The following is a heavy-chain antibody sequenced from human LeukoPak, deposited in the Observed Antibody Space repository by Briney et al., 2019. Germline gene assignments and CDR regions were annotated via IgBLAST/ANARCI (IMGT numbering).Heavy chain of an antibody. Sequence: NPGGSLRLSCAASGFTFSDYYMSWIRQAPGKGLEWVSYISSSGSTIYYADSVKGRFTISRDNAKNSLYLQMNSLRAEDTAVYYCARDGGADVILTGYAGMDVWGQGTTVTVSS. CDR3: ARDGGADVILTGYAGMDV. J-gene: IGHJ6*02. CDR2: ISSSGSTI. D-gene: IGHD3-9*01. CDR1: GFTFSDYY. V-gene: IGHV3-11*01.